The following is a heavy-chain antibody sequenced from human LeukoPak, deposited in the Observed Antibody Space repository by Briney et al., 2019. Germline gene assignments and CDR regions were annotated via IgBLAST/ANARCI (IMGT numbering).Heavy chain of an antibody. CDR3: AGHKSGGAVAGPGDH. J-gene: IGHJ4*02. Sequence: PRGCLRPSCAPSGFAPSTDWVKWGRQAAGKGRGGGASIKDDGSANYYVDSLKGRFTIARDNAKNSLYLQMNSLRDEDTAVCYCAGHKSGGAVAGPGDHWGQGTLVTVSS. D-gene: IGHD6-19*01. CDR2: IKDDGSAN. CDR1: GFAPSTDW. V-gene: IGHV3-7*01.